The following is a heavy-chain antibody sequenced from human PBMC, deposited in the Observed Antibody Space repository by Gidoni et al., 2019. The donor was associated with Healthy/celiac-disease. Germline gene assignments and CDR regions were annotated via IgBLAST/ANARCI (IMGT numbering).Heavy chain of an antibody. CDR2: INPNSGGT. V-gene: IGHV1-2*02. CDR1: GYTFTGYY. D-gene: IGHD6-13*01. CDR3: ARRKSGVAAALDY. J-gene: IGHJ4*02. Sequence: QVQLVQSGAEVKKPGASVKCSCTASGYTFTGYYMHWVRQAPGQGLEWMGWINPNSGGTNYAQKFQGRVTMTRDTSISTAYMELSRLRSDDTAVYYCARRKSGVAAALDYWGQGTLVTVSS.